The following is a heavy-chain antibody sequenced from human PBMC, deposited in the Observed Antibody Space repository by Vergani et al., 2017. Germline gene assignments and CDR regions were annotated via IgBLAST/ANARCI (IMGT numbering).Heavy chain of an antibody. CDR2: ISSSSSTI. CDR1: GFTFSSYS. CDR3: ARGNYYGSGTYVDP. J-gene: IGHJ5*02. V-gene: IGHV3-48*01. Sequence: EVQLVESGGGLVQPGGSLRLSCAASGFTFSSYSMNLVRQAPGKGLEWVSYISSSSSTIYYADSVKGRFTISRDNAKNSLYLQMNSLRAEDTAVYYCARGNYYGSGTYVDPWGQGTLVTVSS. D-gene: IGHD3-10*01.